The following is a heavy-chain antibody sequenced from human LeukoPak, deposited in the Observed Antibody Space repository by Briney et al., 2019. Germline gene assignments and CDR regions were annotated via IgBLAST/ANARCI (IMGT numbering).Heavy chain of an antibody. D-gene: IGHD4-23*01. V-gene: IGHV1-18*01. CDR3: AIEIKYGGRYNWFDP. J-gene: IGHJ5*02. CDR1: GYTFTSYG. Sequence: ASVKVSCKASGYTFTSYGISWVRQAPGQGLEWMGWISAYNGNTNYAQMLQGRVTMTTDTSTSTAYMELRSLRSDDTAVYYCAIEIKYGGRYNWFDPWGQGTLVTVSS. CDR2: ISAYNGNT.